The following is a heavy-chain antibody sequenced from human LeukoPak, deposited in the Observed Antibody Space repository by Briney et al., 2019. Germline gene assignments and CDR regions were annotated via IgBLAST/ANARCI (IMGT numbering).Heavy chain of an antibody. CDR1: GGSISSYY. CDR2: IYYGGST. D-gene: IGHD6-6*01. Sequence: SETLSLTWTVSGGSISSYYWSWIRQPPGKGLEWIGYIYYGGSTNYNPSLKSRVTISVDTSKNQLSLKLSSVTAADTAAYYCARSTIAAPHAFDIWGQGTMVTVSS. V-gene: IGHV4-59*01. J-gene: IGHJ3*02. CDR3: ARSTIAAPHAFDI.